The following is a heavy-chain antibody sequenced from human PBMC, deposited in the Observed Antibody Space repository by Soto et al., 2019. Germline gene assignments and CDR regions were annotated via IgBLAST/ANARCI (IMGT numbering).Heavy chain of an antibody. V-gene: IGHV3-7*03. CDR2: IKYDGSEK. J-gene: IGHJ4*02. Sequence: VCQAPGKGPEWVASIKYDGSEKYYVDSVKGRFTVSRDNAKNSLSMHLNSLRADDTAVYYCVRDVGPITIFGEALSGYFDSWGQGTLVTVSS. D-gene: IGHD3-3*01. CDR3: VRDVGPITIFGEALSGYFDS.